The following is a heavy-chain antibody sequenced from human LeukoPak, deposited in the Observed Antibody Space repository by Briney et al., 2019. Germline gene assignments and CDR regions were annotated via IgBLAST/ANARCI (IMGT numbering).Heavy chain of an antibody. CDR2: IIPILGIA. V-gene: IGHV1-69*04. D-gene: IGHD6-19*01. J-gene: IGHJ4*02. CDR1: GGTFSSYA. Sequence: GASVKVSCKASGGTFSSYAISWVRQAPGQGLEWMGRIIPILGIANYAQKFQGRVTITADKSTSTAYMELSSLRSEDTAVYYCARAGGWYRLVDYWGQGTLVTVSS. CDR3: ARAGGWYRLVDY.